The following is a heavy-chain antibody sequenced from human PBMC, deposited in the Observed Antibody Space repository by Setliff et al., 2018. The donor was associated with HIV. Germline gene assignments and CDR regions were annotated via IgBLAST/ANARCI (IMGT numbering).Heavy chain of an antibody. V-gene: IGHV4-4*07. CDR3: ARGRDYYGSGSYFNGRANSYYFMDV. CDR1: GGSINTYY. CDR2: IYTSGST. Sequence: PSETLSLTCTVSGGSINTYYWSWIRQPAGKGLEWIGRIYTSGSTNYNPSLKSRVTISVDTSKNQFSLRLSSVTAADTAVYYCARGRDYYGSGSYFNGRANSYYFMDVWGKGTTVTVSS. D-gene: IGHD3-10*01. J-gene: IGHJ6*03.